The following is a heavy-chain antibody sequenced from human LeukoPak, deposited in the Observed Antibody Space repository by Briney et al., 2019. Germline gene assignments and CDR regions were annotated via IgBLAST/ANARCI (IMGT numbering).Heavy chain of an antibody. J-gene: IGHJ4*02. CDR3: ATLAYSSSPSSDY. CDR1: GYTFTDYY. Sequence: GATVKISCKASGYTFTDYYMHWVQQAPGKGLEWMGRVDPEDGETIYAEKFQGRVTITADTSTDTAYMELSSLRSEDTAVYYCATLAYSSSPSSDYWGQGTLVTVSS. D-gene: IGHD6-6*01. CDR2: VDPEDGET. V-gene: IGHV1-69-2*01.